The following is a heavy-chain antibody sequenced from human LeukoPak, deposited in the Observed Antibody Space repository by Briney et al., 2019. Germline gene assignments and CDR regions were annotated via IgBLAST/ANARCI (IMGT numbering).Heavy chain of an antibody. CDR2: IYSSGST. CDR3: ARGPYYYGGSAFDI. Sequence: PSQTLSLTCTVSGGSISSGSYYWRWIRQPAAKGLVWIGRIYSSGSTNYNPSLKSRVTISVHTSRNQFSLKLSSVTAADTAVYYCARGPYYYGGSAFDIWGQGTMVTVSS. CDR1: GGSISSGSYY. D-gene: IGHD3-10*01. J-gene: IGHJ3*02. V-gene: IGHV4-61*02.